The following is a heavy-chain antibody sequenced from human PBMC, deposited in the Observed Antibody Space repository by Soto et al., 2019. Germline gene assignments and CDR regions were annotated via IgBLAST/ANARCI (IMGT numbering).Heavy chain of an antibody. CDR3: ARRSKNPGPPIIGFDP. CDR1: GGSFSGYY. CDR2: INRSGST. J-gene: IGHJ5*02. Sequence: QVQLQQWGAGLLKPSETLSLTCAVYGGSFSGYYWSWIRQPPGKGLEWIGEINRSGSTNYNPSLKSRVSISRDTSKNQFSLRLSSVTAADTAVYYCARRSKNPGPPIIGFDPWGQGTLVTLSS. V-gene: IGHV4-34*01. D-gene: IGHD1-1*01.